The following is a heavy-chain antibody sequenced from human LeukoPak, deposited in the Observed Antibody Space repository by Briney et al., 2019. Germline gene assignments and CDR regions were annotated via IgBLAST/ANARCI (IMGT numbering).Heavy chain of an antibody. V-gene: IGHV3-48*01. CDR1: GFTFSSYS. Sequence: PGGSLRLSCAASGFTFSSYSMNWVRQAPGKGLEWVSYISSNSSTIYYADSVKGRFTISRDNSKNTLYLQMNSLRGEDTAVYYCARDMSVLEAAAYMDVWGKGTTVTVSS. D-gene: IGHD2-15*01. CDR2: ISSNSSTI. CDR3: ARDMSVLEAAAYMDV. J-gene: IGHJ6*03.